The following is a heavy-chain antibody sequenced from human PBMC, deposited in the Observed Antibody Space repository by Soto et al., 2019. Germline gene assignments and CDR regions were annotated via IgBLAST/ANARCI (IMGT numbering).Heavy chain of an antibody. CDR3: ARVTPGNNLYYFYGLDV. Sequence: LRLSCAASGFTFDTFGIHWVRQTPGKVLEWVALISYDGFNTYYADSVKGRFTISRDNSKGTLYLQMASLRPDDTGVYYCARVTPGNNLYYFYGLDVWGQGTSVTVSS. CDR1: GFTFDTFG. CDR2: ISYDGFNT. J-gene: IGHJ6*02. D-gene: IGHD1-1*01. V-gene: IGHV3-30-3*01.